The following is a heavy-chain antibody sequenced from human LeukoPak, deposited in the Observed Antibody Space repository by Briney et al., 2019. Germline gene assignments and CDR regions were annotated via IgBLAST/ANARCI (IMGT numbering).Heavy chain of an antibody. Sequence: GASVKVSCKASGGTFSSYAISWVRQAPGQGLEWMGGIIPIFGTANYAQKFQGRVTITADESTSTAYMELSSLRSEDTAVYYCARDHTHLAAAGTNPGDYWGQGTLVTVSS. J-gene: IGHJ4*02. CDR1: GGTFSSYA. V-gene: IGHV1-69*13. D-gene: IGHD6-13*01. CDR3: ARDHTHLAAAGTNPGDY. CDR2: IIPIFGTA.